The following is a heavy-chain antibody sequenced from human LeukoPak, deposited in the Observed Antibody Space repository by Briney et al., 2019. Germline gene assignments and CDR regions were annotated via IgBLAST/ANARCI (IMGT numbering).Heavy chain of an antibody. Sequence: RRSLRLSCATSGFTFSDYGMHWVRQAPGKGLEWVAVISYDGSNKYYADSVKGRFTISRDNSKNTLYLQMNSLRAEDTAVYYCARRMAAAGTGGGDYWGQGTLVTVSS. CDR2: ISYDGSNK. CDR3: ARRMAAAGTGGGDY. J-gene: IGHJ4*02. D-gene: IGHD6-13*01. CDR1: GFTFSDYG. V-gene: IGHV3-33*01.